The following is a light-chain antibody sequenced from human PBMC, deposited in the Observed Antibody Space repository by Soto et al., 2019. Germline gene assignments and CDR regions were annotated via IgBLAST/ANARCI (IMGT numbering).Light chain of an antibody. J-gene: IGKJ2*02. CDR1: RTVFYSSNNKNF. V-gene: IGKV4-1*01. CDR3: QQYYSTPRT. CDR2: WAS. Sequence: DFVMTQSPDSLAVSLGERATINCKSSRTVFYSSNNKNFLAWYQQKPGQPPKLLIYWASTRESGVPDRFSGSGSGTDFTLTISSLQAEDVAVYCCQQYYSTPRTFGQGTKLEIK.